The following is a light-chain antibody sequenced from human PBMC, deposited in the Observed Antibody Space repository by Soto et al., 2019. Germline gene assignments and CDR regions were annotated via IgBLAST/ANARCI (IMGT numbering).Light chain of an antibody. CDR2: GTS. CDR1: QSVSSSY. V-gene: IGKV3-20*01. Sequence: EIVLTQSPDTLSLSPGERATLSCRASQSVSSSYLAWYQQTPGQAPRLLIYGTSNRATGIPDRCSGSWSGTDFPLTISRLEPEDLAVYYYQQYGNSRWTFGQGTKVEIK. J-gene: IGKJ1*01. CDR3: QQYGNSRWT.